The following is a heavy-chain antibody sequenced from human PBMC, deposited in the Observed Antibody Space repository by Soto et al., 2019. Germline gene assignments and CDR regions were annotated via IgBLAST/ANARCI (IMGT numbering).Heavy chain of an antibody. Sequence: LSRTGAGSSRTVETGSDSRIWFPERPGKGLEWIGYIYHSGTTYYNPSLRSRVTISVDRSKNQFSLNLTSVTAADTAVYYCAGYDSGNYYYGMDVWGQGTTVTVS. D-gene: IGHD3-10*01. CDR2: IYHSGTT. V-gene: IGHV4-30-2*01. CDR1: SRTVETGSDS. CDR3: AGYDSGNYYYGMDV. J-gene: IGHJ6*02.